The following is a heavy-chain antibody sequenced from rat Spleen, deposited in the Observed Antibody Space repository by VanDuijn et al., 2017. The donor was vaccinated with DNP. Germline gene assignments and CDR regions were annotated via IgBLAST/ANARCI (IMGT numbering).Heavy chain of an antibody. CDR3: ARPIAHFSSNTPCNWFAY. CDR1: GYTFTSHY. J-gene: IGHJ3*01. CDR2: INTGGGGS. D-gene: IGHD1-2*01. Sequence: QVQLQQSGAELAKPGSSVKISCKASGYTFTSHYISWIKQTTGQGLEYIGYINTGGGGSNYNEKFKGKATMTVDRSSSTAFMQLSSLTPDDSAVYYCARPIAHFSSNTPCNWFAYWGQGTLVTVSS. V-gene: IGHV1-43*01.